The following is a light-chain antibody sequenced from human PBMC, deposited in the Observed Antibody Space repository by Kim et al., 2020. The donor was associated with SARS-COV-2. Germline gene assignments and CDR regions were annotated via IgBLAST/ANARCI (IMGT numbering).Light chain of an antibody. V-gene: IGLV3-21*04. Sequence: PGKTARITCGGNNIGSKSVHWDQQKPGQAPVLVIYYDSDRPSGIPERFSGSNSGNTATLTISRVEAGDEADYYCQVWDSSSDHPVFGGGTKLTVL. CDR1: NIGSKS. J-gene: IGLJ3*02. CDR2: YDS. CDR3: QVWDSSSDHPV.